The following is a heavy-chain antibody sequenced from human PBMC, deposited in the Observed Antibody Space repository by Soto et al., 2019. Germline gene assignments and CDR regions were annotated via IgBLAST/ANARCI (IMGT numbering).Heavy chain of an antibody. CDR3: ARTSSDWSDFHYYSLDV. Sequence: QVQLVESGGGVVQPGRSLRLSCAASGFTFNSYGMHWVRQGPGNGLEWVAFISYDSTKTYYADSVKGRFTISRDNSNSALYGKMNSLTGEDTAVYYCARTSSDWSDFHYYSLDVWGQGTTVTVSS. D-gene: IGHD3-9*01. CDR2: ISYDSTKT. CDR1: GFTFNSYG. V-gene: IGHV3-30*03. J-gene: IGHJ6*02.